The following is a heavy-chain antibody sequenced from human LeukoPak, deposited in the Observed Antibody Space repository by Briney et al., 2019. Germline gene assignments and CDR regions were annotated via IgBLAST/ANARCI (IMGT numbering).Heavy chain of an antibody. V-gene: IGHV1-18*01. CDR2: ISAYNGNT. J-gene: IGHJ5*02. Sequence: ASVKVSCKASGYTFTSYGISWVRQAPGQGLEWMGWISAYNGNTNYAQKLQGRVTMTTDTSTSTAYMELRSLRSDDTAVYYCAREDSDYYDSSPSWFDPWGQGTLVTVSS. D-gene: IGHD3-22*01. CDR3: AREDSDYYDSSPSWFDP. CDR1: GYTFTSYG.